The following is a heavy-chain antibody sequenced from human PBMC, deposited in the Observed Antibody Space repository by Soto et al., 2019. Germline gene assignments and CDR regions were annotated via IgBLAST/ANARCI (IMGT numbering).Heavy chain of an antibody. CDR2: IKEDGTEK. D-gene: IGHD3-3*01. V-gene: IGHV3-7*01. Sequence: GGSLRLSCAASGFTFSNFRMSWVRQAPGKGLEWVANIKEDGTEKYYVDSVKGRFTISRDNAQNSLFLQMNSLRAEDTAVYYCARNFRFMEWLSSAPYYYYYMDVWGKGTTVTVSS. J-gene: IGHJ6*03. CDR1: GFTFSNFR. CDR3: ARNFRFMEWLSSAPYYYYYMDV.